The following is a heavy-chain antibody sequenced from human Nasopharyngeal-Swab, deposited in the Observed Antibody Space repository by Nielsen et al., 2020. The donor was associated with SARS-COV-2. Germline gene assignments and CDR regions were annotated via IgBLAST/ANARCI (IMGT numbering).Heavy chain of an antibody. Sequence: VRQMPGKGLEWMGIIYPGDSDTKCSPSFQGQVSISVDKSINTAYLQWNSLKASDTATYFCAIDYGSGTYGLDVWGQGTRVTVSS. J-gene: IGHJ6*02. CDR3: AIDYGSGTYGLDV. CDR2: IYPGDSDT. D-gene: IGHD3-10*01. V-gene: IGHV5-51*01.